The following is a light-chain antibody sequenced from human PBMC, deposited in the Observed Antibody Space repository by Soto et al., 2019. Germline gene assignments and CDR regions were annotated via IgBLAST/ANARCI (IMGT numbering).Light chain of an antibody. CDR3: QQYYSYPYT. V-gene: IGKV1-8*01. Sequence: AIRMTQSPSSLSASTGDRVTITCRASQGISSYLAWYQQKPGKAPHLLIYGASSLQSGVPSRFSGSGSGTEFTLTISSLQSEDFATYYCQQYYSYPYTFGQGTELEIK. CDR2: GAS. CDR1: QGISSY. J-gene: IGKJ2*01.